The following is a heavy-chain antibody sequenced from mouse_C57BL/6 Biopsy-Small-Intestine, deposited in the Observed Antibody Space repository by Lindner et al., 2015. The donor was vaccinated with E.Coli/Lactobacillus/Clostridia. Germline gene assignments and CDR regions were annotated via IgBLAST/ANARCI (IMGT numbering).Heavy chain of an antibody. Sequence: SVKVSCKASGFTFTEFAFHWVRQAPGQGLEWMGWINAHNGDTDYAQSIQGRVTMTMDTSTSTLFMELRSLTPDDTAVYYCARGGGGGAIYCTSASCSIDYWGQGTLVSVSS. CDR2: INAHNGDT. D-gene: IGHD1-1*02. J-gene: IGHJ4*01. V-gene: IGHV14-4*02. CDR3: ARGGGGGAIYCTSASCSIDY. CDR1: GFTFTEFA.